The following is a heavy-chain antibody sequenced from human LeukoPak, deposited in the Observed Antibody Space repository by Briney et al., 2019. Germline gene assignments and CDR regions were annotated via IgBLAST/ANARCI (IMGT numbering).Heavy chain of an antibody. CDR2: IYPGDSGS. J-gene: IGHJ6*02. V-gene: IGHV5-51*01. D-gene: IGHD2-15*01. Sequence: GESLKISCKGSGYSFTNSWIAWVRQMPGKGLEWMGFIYPGDSGSRYSPSFQGQVTISVDKSISTAYLQWSSLKASDTAMYYCARRLRYCSGGSCYTYYYGTDVWGQGTTVTVSS. CDR3: ARRLRYCSGGSCYTYYYGTDV. CDR1: GYSFTNSW.